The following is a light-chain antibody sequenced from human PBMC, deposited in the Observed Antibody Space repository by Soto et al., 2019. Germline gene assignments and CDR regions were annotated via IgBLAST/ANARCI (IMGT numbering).Light chain of an antibody. CDR2: DVS. Sequence: QSALTQHASVSGSPGQSITISCTGTSSDVGGYNYVSWYQQHPGKAPKLMIYDVSNRHSGVSNRFSGSPCGNTASRTIYGXXXXXXADYYCSSYTSSSTVFGGGTKLTVL. V-gene: IGLV2-14*01. CDR1: SSDVGGYNY. J-gene: IGLJ3*02. CDR3: SSYTSSSTV.